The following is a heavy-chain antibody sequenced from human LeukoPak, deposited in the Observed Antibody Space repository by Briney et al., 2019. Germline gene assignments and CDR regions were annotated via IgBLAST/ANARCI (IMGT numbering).Heavy chain of an antibody. CDR3: ARDCSSTSCSDYGMDV. J-gene: IGHJ6*02. Sequence: GGSLRLSCAASGFTFSSYSMNWVRQAPGKGLEWVSSISSSSSYICYADSVKGRFTISRDNAKNSLYLQMNSLRAEDTAVYYCARDCSSTSCSDYGMDVWGQGTTVTVSS. CDR1: GFTFSSYS. D-gene: IGHD2-2*01. V-gene: IGHV3-21*01. CDR2: ISSSSSYI.